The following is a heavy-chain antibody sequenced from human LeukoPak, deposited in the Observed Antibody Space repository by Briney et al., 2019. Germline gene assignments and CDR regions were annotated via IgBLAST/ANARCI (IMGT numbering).Heavy chain of an antibody. J-gene: IGHJ4*02. CDR2: ISHSGST. V-gene: IGHV4-34*01. CDR1: GGSFSDYY. CDR3: ARGAAGYSYG. Sequence: PSETLSLTCAVYGGSFSDYYWSWIRQPPGKGLEWIGEISHSGSTNYNPSLKSRVTILVDTSKNQFSLKLSSVTAADTAVYYCARGAAGYSYGWGQGTLVTVSS. D-gene: IGHD5-18*01.